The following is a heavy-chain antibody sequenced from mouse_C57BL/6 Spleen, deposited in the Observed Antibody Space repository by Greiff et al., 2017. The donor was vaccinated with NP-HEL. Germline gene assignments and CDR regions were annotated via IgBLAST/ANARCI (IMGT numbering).Heavy chain of an antibody. CDR2: INPGSGGT. Sequence: QVQLQQSGAELVRPGTSVKVSCKASGYAFTNYLIEWVKQRPGQGLEWIGVINPGSGGTNYNEKFKGKATLTADKSSSTAYMQLSSLTSEDSAVYFCAREADLYYGNYKYFDVWGTGTTVTVSS. V-gene: IGHV1-54*01. CDR3: AREADLYYGNYKYFDV. J-gene: IGHJ1*03. CDR1: GYAFTNYL. D-gene: IGHD2-1*01.